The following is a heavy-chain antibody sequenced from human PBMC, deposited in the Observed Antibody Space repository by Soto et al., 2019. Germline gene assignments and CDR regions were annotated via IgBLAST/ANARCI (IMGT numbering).Heavy chain of an antibody. Sequence: PGGSLRLSCAASGFTFSSYSMNWVRQAPGKGLEWVSYISSSSSTIYYADSVKGRFTISRDNAKNSLYLQMNSLRADDTAIYYCAKGKTSGWYYFDFWGQGTPVTVSS. D-gene: IGHD6-19*01. J-gene: IGHJ4*02. CDR1: GFTFSSYS. CDR3: AKGKTSGWYYFDF. CDR2: ISSSSSTI. V-gene: IGHV3-48*01.